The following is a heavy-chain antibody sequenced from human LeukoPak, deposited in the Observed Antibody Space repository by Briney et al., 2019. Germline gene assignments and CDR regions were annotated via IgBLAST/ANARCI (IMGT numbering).Heavy chain of an antibody. J-gene: IGHJ4*02. CDR1: GFTFSDYY. D-gene: IGHD6-13*01. CDR2: ISGSDNTI. Sequence: GGSLRLSCAASGFTFSDYYMSWIRQAPGKGLEWVSYISGSDNTIYYADSVKGRFTMSRDNAKNSLYLQMNSLRAEDTAVYYCARDVVAAAGTWDYWGQGTLVTVSS. V-gene: IGHV3-11*01. CDR3: ARDVVAAAGTWDY.